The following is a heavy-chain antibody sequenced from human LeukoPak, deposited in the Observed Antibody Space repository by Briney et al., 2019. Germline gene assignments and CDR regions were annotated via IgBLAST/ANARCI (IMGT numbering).Heavy chain of an antibody. D-gene: IGHD4-17*01. J-gene: IGHJ4*02. CDR1: GFTFSSYA. Sequence: AGGSLRLSCAASGFTFSSYAMSWVRQAPGKGLEWVSVIYSGGSTYYADSVKGRFTISRDNSKNTLYLQMNSLRAEDTAVYYCARTTSTVTSYYFDYWGQGTLVTVSS. V-gene: IGHV3-53*01. CDR3: ARTTSTVTSYYFDY. CDR2: IYSGGST.